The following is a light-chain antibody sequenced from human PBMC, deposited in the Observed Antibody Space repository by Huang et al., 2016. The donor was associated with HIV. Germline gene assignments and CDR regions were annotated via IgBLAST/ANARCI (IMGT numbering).Light chain of an antibody. Sequence: DIQMTQSPSTLSASVGDRVTITCRASQSISSWFAWYQQKPGKAPKLLIYKASSLESGVPSRFSGSGSWTEFTLTISSLQPDDFATYYCQQYNSYSWTFGQGTKVEIK. CDR1: QSISSW. V-gene: IGKV1-5*03. J-gene: IGKJ1*01. CDR2: KAS. CDR3: QQYNSYSWT.